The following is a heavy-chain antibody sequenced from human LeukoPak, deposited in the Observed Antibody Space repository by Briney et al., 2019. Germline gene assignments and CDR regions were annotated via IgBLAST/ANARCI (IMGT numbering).Heavy chain of an antibody. Sequence: SETLSLTCTVSGGSISSYYWSWIRQPPGKGLEWVGYIYYSGSTNYNPSLKSRVTISVDTSKNQFSLKLSSVTAADTAVYYCATNGKGYYDSSGYVVNWGQGTLVTVSS. CDR1: GGSISSYY. J-gene: IGHJ4*02. CDR3: ATNGKGYYDSSGYVVN. V-gene: IGHV4-59*12. D-gene: IGHD3-22*01. CDR2: IYYSGST.